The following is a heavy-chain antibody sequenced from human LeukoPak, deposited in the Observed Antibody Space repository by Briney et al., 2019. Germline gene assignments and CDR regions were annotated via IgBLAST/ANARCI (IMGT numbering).Heavy chain of an antibody. V-gene: IGHV3-11*01. Sequence: GGSLRLSCAASGFTFSDYYMSWIRQAPGKGLEWVSYISSSGSTIYYADSVKGRFTISRDNAKNSLYLQMNSLRAEDTALYYCAKTHYPRTRQGRGSYWIYWGQGTLVTVSS. D-gene: IGHD1-26*01. J-gene: IGHJ4*02. CDR2: ISSSGSTI. CDR1: GFTFSDYY. CDR3: AKTHYPRTRQGRGSYWIY.